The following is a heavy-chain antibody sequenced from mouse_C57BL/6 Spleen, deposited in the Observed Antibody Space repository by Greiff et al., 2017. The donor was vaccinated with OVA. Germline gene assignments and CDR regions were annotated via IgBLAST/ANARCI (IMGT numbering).Heavy chain of an antibody. V-gene: IGHV1-63*01. D-gene: IGHD3-3*01. CDR1: GYTFTNYW. CDR3: ARNGQDYYAMDY. Sequence: QVQLKQSGAELVRPGTSVKMSCKASGYTFTNYWIGWAKQRPGHGLEWIGDIYPGGGYTNYNEKFKGKATLTADKSSSTAYMQFSSLTSEDSAIYYCARNGQDYYAMDYWGQGTSVTVSS. CDR2: IYPGGGYT. J-gene: IGHJ4*01.